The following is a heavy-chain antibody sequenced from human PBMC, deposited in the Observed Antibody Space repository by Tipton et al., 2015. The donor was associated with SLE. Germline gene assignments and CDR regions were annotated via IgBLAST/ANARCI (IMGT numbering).Heavy chain of an antibody. V-gene: IGHV3-30*02. D-gene: IGHD1-26*01. J-gene: IGHJ6*02. Sequence: SLRLSCAASGFTFSSYGMHWVRQAPGKGLEWVAFIRHDGSNKYYADSVKGRLTISRDNSKNTLYLQMNSLRAEDTAVYYCAKDSGSYYYGMDVWGQGTTVTVSS. CDR3: AKDSGSYYYGMDV. CDR1: GFTFSSYG. CDR2: IRHDGSNK.